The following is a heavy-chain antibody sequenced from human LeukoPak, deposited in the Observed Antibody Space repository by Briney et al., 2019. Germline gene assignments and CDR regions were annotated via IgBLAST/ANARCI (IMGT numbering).Heavy chain of an antibody. CDR2: ISYDGSNK. CDR3: ATPGIAVAGTPFDY. V-gene: IGHV3-30-3*01. D-gene: IGHD6-19*01. J-gene: IGHJ4*02. Sequence: GGSLRLSCAASGFTFSSYAMHWVRQAPGKGLEWVAVISYDGSNKYYADSVKGRFTISRDNSKNTLYLQMNSLRAEDTAVYYCATPGIAVAGTPFDYWGQGTLVTVSS. CDR1: GFTFSSYA.